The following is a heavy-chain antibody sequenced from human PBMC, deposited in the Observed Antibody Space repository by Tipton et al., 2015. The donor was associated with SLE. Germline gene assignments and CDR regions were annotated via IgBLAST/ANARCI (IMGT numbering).Heavy chain of an antibody. CDR3: ARGGVHIVGATGAFDI. J-gene: IGHJ3*02. CDR2: IYTSGST. Sequence: LRLSCAASGFTFSSYAMSWIRQPPGKGLEWIGYIYTSGSTNYNPSLKSRVTISVDTSKNQFSLKLSSVTAADTAVYYCARGGVHIVGATGAFDIWGQGTMVTVSS. D-gene: IGHD1-26*01. CDR1: GFTFSSYA. V-gene: IGHV4-4*09.